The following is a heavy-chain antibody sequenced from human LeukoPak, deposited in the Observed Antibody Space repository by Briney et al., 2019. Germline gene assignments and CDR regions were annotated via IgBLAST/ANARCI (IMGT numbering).Heavy chain of an antibody. CDR2: ISSSSSYI. CDR1: GFTFSSYS. D-gene: IGHD2-2*01. CDR3: ATVVVPAAGDYYYGMDV. Sequence: GGSLRLSCAASGFTFSSYSMNWVRQAPGKGLEWVSSISSSSSYIYYADSVKSRFTISRDNAKNSLYLQMNSLRAEDTAVYYCATVVVPAAGDYYYGMDVWGQGTTVTVSS. J-gene: IGHJ6*02. V-gene: IGHV3-21*01.